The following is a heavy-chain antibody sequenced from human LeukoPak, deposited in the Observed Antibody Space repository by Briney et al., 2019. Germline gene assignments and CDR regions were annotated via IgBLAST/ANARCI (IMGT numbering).Heavy chain of an antibody. J-gene: IGHJ4*02. D-gene: IGHD3-22*01. CDR2: IKQDGSEK. CDR3: ARDLLRYYYDSSGYSFSY. V-gene: IGHV3-7*01. CDR1: EFTFSSYW. Sequence: PGGSLRLSCTASEFTFSSYWMSWVRQAPGKGLEWVANIKQDGSEKDYVDSVKGRFTISRDNAKNSLYLQMNSLRAEDTAVYYCARDLLRYYYDSSGYSFSYWGQGTLVTVSS.